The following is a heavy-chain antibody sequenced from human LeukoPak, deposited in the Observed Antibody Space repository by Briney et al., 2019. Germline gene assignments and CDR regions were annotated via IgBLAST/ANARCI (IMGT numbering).Heavy chain of an antibody. D-gene: IGHD1-1*01. CDR3: ARDKEVTTSYGMDV. CDR1: GYTFTSYA. CDR2: INTANGNR. J-gene: IGHJ6*02. V-gene: IGHV1-3*04. Sequence: ASVKFSCKASGYTFTSYAMHWVRQAPGQGLEWMGWINTANGNRKSSQKFQGRVTISSDTSASTAYMELSSLRFEDTGVYYCARDKEVTTSYGMDVWGQGTTVTVSS.